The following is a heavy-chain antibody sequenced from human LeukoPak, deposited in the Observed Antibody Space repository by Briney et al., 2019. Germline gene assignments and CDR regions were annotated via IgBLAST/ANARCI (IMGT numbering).Heavy chain of an antibody. Sequence: GSSVKVSCKASGGTFSRYAISWVRQAPGQGLEWMGRIIPIFGTANYAQKFQGRVTITTDESTSTAYMELSSLRSEDTAVYYCARATGTNREYYFDYWGQGTLVTVSS. V-gene: IGHV1-69*05. CDR2: IIPIFGTA. D-gene: IGHD1-14*01. CDR3: ARATGTNREYYFDY. J-gene: IGHJ4*02. CDR1: GGTFSRYA.